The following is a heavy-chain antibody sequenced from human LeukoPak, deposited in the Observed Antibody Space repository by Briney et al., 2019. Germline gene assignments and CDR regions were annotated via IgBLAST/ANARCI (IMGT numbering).Heavy chain of an antibody. CDR3: ARGGLYSSTWNFDY. CDR1: GYIFTNYY. CDR2: IDPSSAST. Sequence: ASVKVSCKAFGYIFTNYYMHWVRQAPGQGLEWMGIIDPSSASTTYAQRFQGRATMTRDTSTGTVYMELGSLRSEDTATFYCARGGLYSSTWNFDYWGQGTLVTVSS. D-gene: IGHD6-13*01. J-gene: IGHJ4*02. V-gene: IGHV1-46*01.